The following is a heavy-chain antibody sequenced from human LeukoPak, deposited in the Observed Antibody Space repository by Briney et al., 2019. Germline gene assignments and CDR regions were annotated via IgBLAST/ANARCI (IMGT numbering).Heavy chain of an antibody. CDR3: ARDSQQWLAPYYYGMDV. V-gene: IGHV1-69*04. D-gene: IGHD6-19*01. CDR1: GGTFSSYA. CDR2: IIPIFGIA. J-gene: IGHJ6*02. Sequence: ASVKVSCKASGGTFSSYAISWARQAPGQGLEWMGRIIPIFGIANYAQKFQGRVTITADKSTSTAYMELSSLRSEDTAVYYCARDSQQWLAPYYYGMDVWGQGTTVTVSS.